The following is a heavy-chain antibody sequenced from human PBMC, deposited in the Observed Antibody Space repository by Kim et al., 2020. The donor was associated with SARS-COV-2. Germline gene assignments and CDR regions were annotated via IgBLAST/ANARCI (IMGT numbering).Heavy chain of an antibody. CDR2: IYYSGST. Sequence: SETLSLTCTVSGGSISSYYWSWIRQPPGKGLEWIGYIYYSGSTNYNPSLKSRVTISVDTSKNQFSLKLSSVTAADTAVYYCARGGDCSSTSCYSSPAYYFDYWGQGTLVTVSS. V-gene: IGHV4-59*01. J-gene: IGHJ4*02. CDR1: GGSISSYY. D-gene: IGHD2-2*01. CDR3: ARGGDCSSTSCYSSPAYYFDY.